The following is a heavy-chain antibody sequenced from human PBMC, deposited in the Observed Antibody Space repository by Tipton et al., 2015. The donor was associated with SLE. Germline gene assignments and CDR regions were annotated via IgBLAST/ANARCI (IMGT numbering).Heavy chain of an antibody. Sequence: TLSLTCTVSGGSIGSSGYYWTWIRQHPGKGLEWIGYIYYTRSTFYNSSLKSRATISVDTSKNQVSLELSSVTAADTAVYYCARVHDYGGSYYYGMDVWGQGTTVTVSS. CDR1: GGSIGSSGYY. D-gene: IGHD4-23*01. J-gene: IGHJ6*02. CDR3: ARVHDYGGSYYYGMDV. CDR2: IYYTRST. V-gene: IGHV4-31*03.